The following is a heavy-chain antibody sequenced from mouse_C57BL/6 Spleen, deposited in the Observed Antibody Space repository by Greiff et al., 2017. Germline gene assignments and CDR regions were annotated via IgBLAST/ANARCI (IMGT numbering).Heavy chain of an antibody. V-gene: IGHV1-53*01. D-gene: IGHD3-2*02. CDR1: GYTFTSYW. Sequence: QVQLQQPGPELVKPGASVKLSCKASGYTFTSYWMHWVKQRPGQGLEWIGNINPSNGGTNYNEKFKSKATLTVDKSSITAHMQLSSLTSDDSAVYYCARDSSGYAWFAYGGQGTLVTVSA. J-gene: IGHJ3*01. CDR3: ARDSSGYAWFAY. CDR2: INPSNGGT.